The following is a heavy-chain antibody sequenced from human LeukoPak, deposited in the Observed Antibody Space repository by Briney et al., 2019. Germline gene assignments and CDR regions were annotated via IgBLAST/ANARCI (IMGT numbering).Heavy chain of an antibody. V-gene: IGHV3-11*01. CDR1: GFTFSDYY. CDR3: VRGVSISSSWYNDI. CDR2: ISRGGSTT. D-gene: IGHD6-13*01. Sequence: GGSLRLSCAASGFTFSDYYMSWIRQAPGKGLEWLSYISRGGSTTYYVDSVKGRFTISRDNAKNSLYLQMNSLRAEDTAVYHCVRGVSISSSWYNDIWGQGTMVIVSS. J-gene: IGHJ3*02.